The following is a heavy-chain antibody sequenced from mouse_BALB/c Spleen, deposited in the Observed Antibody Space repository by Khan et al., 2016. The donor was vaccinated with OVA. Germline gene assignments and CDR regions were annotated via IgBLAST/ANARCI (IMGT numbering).Heavy chain of an antibody. CDR1: GFSLNAYS. Sequence: QVQLKESGPGLLQPSQSLSITCTVSGFSLNAYSVHWVRQSPGKGLEWLGVIWSAGSTDYNAAFMSRLSINKDTSKSQVFFNMNSLQNNDTAIYYWARRGDDYGRGAWFVYWGQGTLVTVSA. V-gene: IGHV2-2*02. J-gene: IGHJ3*01. D-gene: IGHD2-4*01. CDR2: IWSAGST. CDR3: ARRGDDYGRGAWFVY.